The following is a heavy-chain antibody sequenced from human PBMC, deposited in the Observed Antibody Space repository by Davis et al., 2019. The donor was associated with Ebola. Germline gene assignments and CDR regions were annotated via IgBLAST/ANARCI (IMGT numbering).Heavy chain of an antibody. CDR2: IYYSGST. Sequence: PSETLSLTCTVSGGSIGGHYWSWIRQSPGKGLEWIGYIYYSGSTNYNPSLKSRVTLSVDSSKNQFSLKLTSVTAADTAVYYCARGSPMDVWGQGTSVTVSS. CDR3: ARGSPMDV. V-gene: IGHV4-59*11. CDR1: GGSIGGHY. J-gene: IGHJ6*02.